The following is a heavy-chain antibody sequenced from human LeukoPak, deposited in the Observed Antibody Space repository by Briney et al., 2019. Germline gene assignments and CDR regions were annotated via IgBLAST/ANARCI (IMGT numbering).Heavy chain of an antibody. J-gene: IGHJ3*02. CDR1: GGSISSYY. D-gene: IGHD2-21*02. CDR3: ARGAGGDRRSDAFDI. CDR2: IYYSGST. V-gene: IGHV4-59*08. Sequence: PSETLSLTCTVSGGSISSYYWSWIRQPPGKGLEWIGYIYYSGSTNYNASLKSRLTISVDTSQNQFSLKLSSVTAADTAVYNCARGAGGDRRSDAFDIWGQGTMVTVSS.